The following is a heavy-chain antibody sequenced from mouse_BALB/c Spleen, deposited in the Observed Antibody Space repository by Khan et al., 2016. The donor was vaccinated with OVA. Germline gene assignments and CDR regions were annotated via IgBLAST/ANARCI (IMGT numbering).Heavy chain of an antibody. J-gene: IGHJ1*01. Sequence: EVQLVESGPDLVKPSQSLSLTCTVTGYSFTSGYNWHWIRQFPGNKLEWMGYIHYSGSTNYTPSLKSRFSITRDTSKNQFFLQLNSVTTEDTATYDCARDYYGSWYFDVWGAGTTVTVSS. D-gene: IGHD1-2*01. CDR3: ARDYYGSWYFDV. CDR2: IHYSGST. V-gene: IGHV3-1*02. CDR1: GYSFTSGYN.